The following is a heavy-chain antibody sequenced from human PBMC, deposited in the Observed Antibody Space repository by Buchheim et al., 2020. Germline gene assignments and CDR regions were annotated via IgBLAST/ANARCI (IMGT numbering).Heavy chain of an antibody. J-gene: IGHJ6*02. D-gene: IGHD3-3*01. Sequence: QVQLVESGGGVVQPGRSLRLSCAASGFTFSSYAMHWVRQAPGKGLEWVAVISYDGSNKYYADSVKGRFTISRDNSKNTLYRQRNSLRAEDTAVYYCAREGLTNYDFWSGYYGSGPYYYYGMDVWGQGTT. CDR1: GFTFSSYA. V-gene: IGHV3-30-3*01. CDR3: AREGLTNYDFWSGYYGSGPYYYYGMDV. CDR2: ISYDGSNK.